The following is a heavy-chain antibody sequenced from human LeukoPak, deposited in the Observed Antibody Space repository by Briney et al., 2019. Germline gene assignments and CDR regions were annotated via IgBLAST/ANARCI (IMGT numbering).Heavy chain of an antibody. CDR3: AKDSTVSGSYYGMDI. CDR1: GFTFSSYI. D-gene: IGHD3-22*01. CDR2: IGGSGSTT. J-gene: IGHJ6*02. Sequence: GGSLRLSCAASGFTFSSYIVTWVRQAPGKGLEWVSSIGGSGSTTYFADSVKGRFTISRDNSKNTLYLQMSSLRAEDTAIYYCAKDSTVSGSYYGMDIWGQGTAVTVSS. V-gene: IGHV3-23*01.